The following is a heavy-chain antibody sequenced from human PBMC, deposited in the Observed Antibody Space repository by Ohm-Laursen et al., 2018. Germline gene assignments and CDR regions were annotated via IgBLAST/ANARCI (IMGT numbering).Heavy chain of an antibody. CDR2: ISSSGTTI. Sequence: SLRLSCAASGFTFSDYYMSWIRQAPGKGLEWISYISSSGTTIYYADSVKGRFTISRDNAKKSLYLQMNSLRAEDTAVYYCARVAAASSFDPWDQGTLVTVSS. CDR1: GFTFSDYY. V-gene: IGHV3-11*01. D-gene: IGHD6-13*01. CDR3: ARVAAASSFDP. J-gene: IGHJ5*02.